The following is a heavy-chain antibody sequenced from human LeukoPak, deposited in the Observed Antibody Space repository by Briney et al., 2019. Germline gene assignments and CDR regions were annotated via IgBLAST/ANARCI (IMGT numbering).Heavy chain of an antibody. J-gene: IGHJ4*02. CDR1: GYTFTSYG. CDR2: ISAYNGNT. Sequence: GASVKVSCKASGYTFTSYGISWVRQAPGQGLEWMGWISAYNGNTNYAQKLQGRVTMTTDTSTSTAYMELRSLRSDDTAVYYCARDQIAAAGLGTDMWHWGQGTLVTVSS. V-gene: IGHV1-18*01. D-gene: IGHD6-13*01. CDR3: ARDQIAAAGLGTDMWH.